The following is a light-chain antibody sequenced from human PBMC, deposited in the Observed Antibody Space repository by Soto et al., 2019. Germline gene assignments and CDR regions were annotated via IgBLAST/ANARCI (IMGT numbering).Light chain of an antibody. CDR1: SSDIGDYNY. CDR2: GVN. CDR3: SSYTSSITYV. J-gene: IGLJ1*01. Sequence: QSVLTQPASVSGSPGQSITISCTGTSSDIGDYNYVSWYQQRPEKAPELMIYGVNNRPSGVSNRFSGSKSGNTASLTISGLQADDDAYYYCSSYTSSITYVFGTGPKVAVL. V-gene: IGLV2-14*01.